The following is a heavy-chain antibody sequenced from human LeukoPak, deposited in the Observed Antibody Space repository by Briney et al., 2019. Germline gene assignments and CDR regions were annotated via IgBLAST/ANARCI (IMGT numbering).Heavy chain of an antibody. J-gene: IGHJ4*02. V-gene: IGHV4-34*01. CDR2: IKDGGIT. CDR1: SGSFSGYY. CDR3: VRGFSGVVGDH. Sequence: PSETLSLTCAVYSGSFSGYYWSWIRLPPGKGLEWIGEIKDGGITNYNPSPRSRVTISKDTSNNQLSLKLHSATAADTAVYYCVRGFSGVVGDHWGQGTLVTVSS. D-gene: IGHD3-10*01.